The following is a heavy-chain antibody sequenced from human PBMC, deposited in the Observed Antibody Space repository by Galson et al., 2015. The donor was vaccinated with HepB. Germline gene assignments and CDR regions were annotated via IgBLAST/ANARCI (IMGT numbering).Heavy chain of an antibody. V-gene: IGHV3-30*18. J-gene: IGHJ4*02. CDR3: AKGRGHCSSTTCSLDY. CDR2: ISNDGSNK. CDR1: AASGFTFSGYG. Sequence: SLRLSCAASGAASGFTFSGYGMNWVRQAPGKGLEWAAVISNDGSNKYYADSVKGRFTISRDDFKNTLYLQMNSLRAEDTAVYYCAKGRGHCSSTTCSLDYWGQGVLVTVSS. D-gene: IGHD2-2*01.